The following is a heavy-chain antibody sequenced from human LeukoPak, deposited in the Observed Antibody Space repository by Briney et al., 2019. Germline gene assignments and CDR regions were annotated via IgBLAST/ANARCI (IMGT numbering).Heavy chain of an antibody. CDR2: INRISNTI. CDR3: ARDRDYAFDY. Sequence: GGSLRLSCAASGFTFSGDSMNWVRQAPGKGLEWVSYINRISNTIDYADSVKGRFTISTDNAKNSLYLQMNSLRDEDTAVYYCARDRDYAFDYWGQGTLVTVSS. D-gene: IGHD4-17*01. J-gene: IGHJ4*02. CDR1: GFTFSGDS. V-gene: IGHV3-48*02.